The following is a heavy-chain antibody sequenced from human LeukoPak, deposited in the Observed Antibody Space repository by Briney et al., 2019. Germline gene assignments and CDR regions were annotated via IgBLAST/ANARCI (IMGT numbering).Heavy chain of an antibody. D-gene: IGHD2-15*01. CDR3: ARGRVYCSGGSCYKFGDY. V-gene: IGHV1-18*01. CDR1: GYTFTSYG. J-gene: IGHJ4*02. Sequence: ASVKVSCKASGYTFTSYGISWVRQAPGQGLEWMGWISAYNGNTNYAQKLQGRVTMTTDTSTSTAYMELRSLRSDDTAVYYCARGRVYCSGGSCYKFGDYWGQGTLVTVSS. CDR2: ISAYNGNT.